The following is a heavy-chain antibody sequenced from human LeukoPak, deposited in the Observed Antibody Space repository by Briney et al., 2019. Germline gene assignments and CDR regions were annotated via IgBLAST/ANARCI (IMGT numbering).Heavy chain of an antibody. Sequence: ASVKVSCKASGYTFTSYDINWVRQATGQGLEWMGWMNPNSGNTGYAQKFQGRVTMTRNTSISTAYVELSSLRSEDTAVYYCARATTATDFWFRYWGQGTLVTVSS. J-gene: IGHJ4*02. CDR2: MNPNSGNT. V-gene: IGHV1-8*01. D-gene: IGHD4-17*01. CDR3: ARATTATDFWFRY. CDR1: GYTFTSYD.